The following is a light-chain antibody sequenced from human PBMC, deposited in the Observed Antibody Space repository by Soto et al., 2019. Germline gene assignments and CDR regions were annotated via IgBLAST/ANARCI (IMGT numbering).Light chain of an antibody. Sequence: EIVLTQSPGTLSLSPGERATLSCRASQSVSSSYLAWYQQKPGQAPRLLIYGASSGATGIPDRFSGSGSGTDFTLTISRREPEDCAVYYCQQDGSSPTFGGGAKVELK. J-gene: IGKJ4*01. CDR2: GAS. CDR1: QSVSSSY. V-gene: IGKV3-20*01. CDR3: QQDGSSPT.